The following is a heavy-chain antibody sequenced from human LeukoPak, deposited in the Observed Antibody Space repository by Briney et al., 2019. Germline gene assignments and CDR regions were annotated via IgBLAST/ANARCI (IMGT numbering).Heavy chain of an antibody. CDR2: ISGSGGST. V-gene: IGHV3-23*01. CDR1: GFTFSSYA. J-gene: IGHJ4*02. CDR3: ARKHCSSTSCYLDY. D-gene: IGHD2-2*01. Sequence: GGSLRLSCAASGFTFSSYAMSWVRQAPGKGLEWVSAISGSGGSTYYADSVKGRSTISRDNSKNTLYLQMNSLRAEDTAVYYCARKHCSSTSCYLDYGGQGILVTVSS.